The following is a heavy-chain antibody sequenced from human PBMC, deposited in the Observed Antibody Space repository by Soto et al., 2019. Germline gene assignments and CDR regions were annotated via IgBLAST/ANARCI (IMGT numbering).Heavy chain of an antibody. Sequence: GGSLRLSCAASGFTFSDYYMSWIRQAPGKGLEWVSYISSSGSTIYYADSVKGRFTISRDNAKNSLYLQMNSLRAEDTAVYYCARVSRVAYYDSSGYYWEPYYFDYWGQGTLVTVSS. CDR3: ARVSRVAYYDSSGYYWEPYYFDY. V-gene: IGHV3-11*01. CDR1: GFTFSDYY. D-gene: IGHD3-22*01. CDR2: ISSSGSTI. J-gene: IGHJ4*02.